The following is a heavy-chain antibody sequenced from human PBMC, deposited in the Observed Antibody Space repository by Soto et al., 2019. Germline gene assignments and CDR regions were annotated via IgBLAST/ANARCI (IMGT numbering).Heavy chain of an antibody. CDR1: GGTFSSYA. CDR3: ASAWVPSYYYGMDV. V-gene: IGHV1-69*12. CDR2: IIPIFGTA. D-gene: IGHD1-26*01. J-gene: IGHJ6*02. Sequence: QVQLVQSGAEVKKPGSSVKVSCKASGGTFSSYAISWVRQAPGQGLEWMGGIIPIFGTADYAQKFQGRVASTADASTRTAYMELSGLRSEDTAVYYCASAWVPSYYYGMDVWGQGTTVTVSS.